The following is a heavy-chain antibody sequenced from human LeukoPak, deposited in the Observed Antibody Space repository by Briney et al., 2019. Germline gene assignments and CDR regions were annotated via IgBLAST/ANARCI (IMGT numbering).Heavy chain of an antibody. Sequence: SETLSLTCTVSGGSISSYYWSWIRQPAGKGLEWIGRIYTSGSTNYNPSLKSRVTMSVDTSKNQFSLELSSVTAADTAVYYCARGNSGYDYYYYYGMDVWGQGTTVTVSS. J-gene: IGHJ6*02. V-gene: IGHV4-4*07. CDR1: GGSISSYY. CDR3: ARGNSGYDYYYYYGMDV. CDR2: IYTSGST. D-gene: IGHD5-12*01.